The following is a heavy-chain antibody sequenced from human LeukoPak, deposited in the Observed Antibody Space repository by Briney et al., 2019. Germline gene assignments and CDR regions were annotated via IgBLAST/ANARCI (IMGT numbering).Heavy chain of an antibody. CDR3: ARVKSSSKGDHFDY. D-gene: IGHD6-13*01. CDR2: IYSGGST. J-gene: IGHJ4*02. Sequence: PGGSLRLSCAASGFTVSSNYMNWVRQAPGKGLEWVSVIYSGGSTYYADSVKGRFTISRDNSKNTLYLQMNSLRAEDTAVYYCARVKSSSKGDHFDYWGQGTLVTVSS. V-gene: IGHV3-53*01. CDR1: GFTVSSNY.